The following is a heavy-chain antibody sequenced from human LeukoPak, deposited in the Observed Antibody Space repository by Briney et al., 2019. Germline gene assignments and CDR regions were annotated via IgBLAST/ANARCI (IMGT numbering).Heavy chain of an antibody. Sequence: SETLSLTCTVSGGSVNNYFWSWVRRPPGKGLEWIGYIDDSGNTDYNPSLKSQVSISIAKSKNQFFLKLSSVTAADTAMYYCARSDYYGSGSHTVFDAFDIWGQGTRVTVSS. CDR1: GGSVNNYF. V-gene: IGHV4-59*02. D-gene: IGHD3-10*01. CDR2: IDDSGNT. CDR3: ARSDYYGSGSHTVFDAFDI. J-gene: IGHJ3*02.